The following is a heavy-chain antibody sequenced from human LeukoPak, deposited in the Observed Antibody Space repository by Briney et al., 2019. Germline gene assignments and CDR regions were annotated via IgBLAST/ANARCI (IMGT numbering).Heavy chain of an antibody. CDR1: GFTFSSYA. Sequence: GRSLRLSCAASGFTFSSYAMHCVRQAPGKGREWVAVISYDGSNNYYADSVKGRFTISRDNSKNTLYLQMNSLRAEDTTVYYCARDKVSGSSGWYYFDYWGQGTLVTVSS. CDR2: ISYDGSNN. CDR3: ARDKVSGSSGWYYFDY. J-gene: IGHJ4*02. D-gene: IGHD6-19*01. V-gene: IGHV3-30-3*01.